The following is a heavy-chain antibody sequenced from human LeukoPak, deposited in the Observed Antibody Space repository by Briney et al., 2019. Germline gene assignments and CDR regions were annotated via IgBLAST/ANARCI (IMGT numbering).Heavy chain of an antibody. CDR1: GFTFSSYG. CDR2: ISYDGSNK. Sequence: GRSLRLSCAASGFTFSSYGMHWVRQAPGKGLEWVAVISYDGSNKYYADSVKGRFTISRDNSKNTLYPQMNSLRAEDTAVYYCARRDGYRGMDVWGQGTTVTVSS. D-gene: IGHD5-24*01. V-gene: IGHV3-30*03. CDR3: ARRDGYRGMDV. J-gene: IGHJ6*02.